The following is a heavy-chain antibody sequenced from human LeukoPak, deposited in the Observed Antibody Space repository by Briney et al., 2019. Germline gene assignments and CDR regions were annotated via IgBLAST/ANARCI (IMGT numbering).Heavy chain of an antibody. D-gene: IGHD3-22*01. CDR3: ASQANYYDSSGYGSYYFDY. V-gene: IGHV4-4*02. J-gene: IGHJ4*02. CDR2: IYHSGST. Sequence: PSGTLXLTCAVSGGSISSSNWWSWVRQPPGXGLXWIXEIYHSGSTNYNPSLKSRVTISVDKSKNQFSLKLSSVTAADTAVYYCASQANYYDSSGYGSYYFDYWGQGTLVTVSS. CDR1: GGSISSSNW.